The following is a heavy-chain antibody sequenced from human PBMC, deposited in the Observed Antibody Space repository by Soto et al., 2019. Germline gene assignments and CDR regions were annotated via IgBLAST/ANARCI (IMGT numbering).Heavy chain of an antibody. D-gene: IGHD1-20*01. CDR3: VNFISGRPS. V-gene: IGHV3-72*01. CDR2: TKRKAERFAT. Sequence: EVHLVESGGGLVQPGGSLRLSCAVSGFTFSDHYMDWVRQAPGKGLEWVGRTKRKAERFATEYAASVKGRFAISRDDSKYSLYLQMDSLRTEDTAVYYCVNFISGRPSWGQGTLVTVSS. J-gene: IGHJ4*02. CDR1: GFTFSDHY.